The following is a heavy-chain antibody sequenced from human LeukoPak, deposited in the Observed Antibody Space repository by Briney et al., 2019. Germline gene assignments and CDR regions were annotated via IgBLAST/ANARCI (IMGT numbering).Heavy chain of an antibody. CDR3: ARDSYLSVVIFDY. CDR2: IIPILGIA. CDR1: GGTFSSYA. D-gene: IGHD3-22*01. Sequence: SVKVSCKASGGTFSSYAISWVRQAPGQGLEWMGRIIPILGIANYAQKFQGRVTITADKSTSTAYMELSSLRSEDTAVYYCARDSYLSVVIFDYWGQGTLVTVSS. V-gene: IGHV1-69*04. J-gene: IGHJ4*02.